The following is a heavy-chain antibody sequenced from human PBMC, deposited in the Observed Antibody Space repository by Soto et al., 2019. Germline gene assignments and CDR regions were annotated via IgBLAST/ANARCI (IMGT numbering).Heavy chain of an antibody. V-gene: IGHV4-31*03. CDR3: AASCVGCGGFNYYGMDV. D-gene: IGHD2-21*01. CDR2: IYYSGST. J-gene: IGHJ6*02. CDR1: GGSISSGGYY. Sequence: QVQLQESGPGLVKPSQTLSLTCTVSGGSISSGGYYWSWIRQHPGKGLEWIGYIYYSGSTYCNPSSQSRVTISVDTSKNQFSLKLSSVTAADTAVYYCAASCVGCGGFNYYGMDVWGQGTTVTVSS.